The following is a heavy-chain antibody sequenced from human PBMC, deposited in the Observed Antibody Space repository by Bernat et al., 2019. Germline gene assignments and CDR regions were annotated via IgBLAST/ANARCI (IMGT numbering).Heavy chain of an antibody. Sequence: EVQLLESGGGLVQPRGSLRLSCAASGFTFSSYAMSWVRQAPGKGLEWVSAISGSGGSTYYADSVKGRFTISRDNSKNTLYLQMNSLRAEDTAVYYCAAHVATTGGFEYWGQGTLVTVSS. D-gene: IGHD1-1*01. CDR3: AAHVATTGGFEY. J-gene: IGHJ4*02. CDR1: GFTFSSYA. CDR2: ISGSGGST. V-gene: IGHV3-23*01.